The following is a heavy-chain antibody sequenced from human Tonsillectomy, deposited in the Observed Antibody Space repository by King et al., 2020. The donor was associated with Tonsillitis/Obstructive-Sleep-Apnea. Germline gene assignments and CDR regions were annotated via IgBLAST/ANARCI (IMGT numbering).Heavy chain of an antibody. CDR2: ISWNSGSI. J-gene: IGHJ3*02. CDR3: AKVFPLYGWGSYRPFDI. D-gene: IGHD3-16*02. CDR1: GFTFDDYA. Sequence: VQLVESGGGLVQPGRSLRLSCAPSGFTFDDYAMHWVRQAPGKGLEWVSGISWNSGSIDYADSVKGRFTISRDNAKNSLHLQMNSLRAEDTALYYCAKVFPLYGWGSYRPFDIWGQGTMVTVSS. V-gene: IGHV3-9*01.